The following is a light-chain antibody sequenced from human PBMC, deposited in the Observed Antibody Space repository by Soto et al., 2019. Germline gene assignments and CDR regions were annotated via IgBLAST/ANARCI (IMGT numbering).Light chain of an antibody. J-gene: IGKJ1*01. CDR2: DAS. CDR3: QQYNYFWA. CDR1: QSISSW. V-gene: IGKV1-5*01. Sequence: DIQMTQTTSKLCGALGDRSTITCRASQSISSWLAWYQQKPGKAPKLLIYDASNLESGVPSRFSGGGSGTEFSLSISSLQPDDFAPYYCQQYNYFWAFGQGTKVDIK.